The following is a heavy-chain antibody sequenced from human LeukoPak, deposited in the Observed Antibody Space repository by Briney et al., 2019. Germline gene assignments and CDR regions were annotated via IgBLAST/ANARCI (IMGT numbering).Heavy chain of an antibody. V-gene: IGHV3-23*01. CDR1: GFTFSSYA. Sequence: GGSLRLSCAASGFTFSSYAMSWVRQAPGKGLEWVSAISGSGGSTYYADSVKGRFTISRDNSKNTLYLQMNSLRAEDTAVYYCAKDFSRGYYGSGSYGEAPFDYWGQGTLVTVSS. D-gene: IGHD3-10*01. J-gene: IGHJ4*02. CDR3: AKDFSRGYYGSGSYGEAPFDY. CDR2: ISGSGGST.